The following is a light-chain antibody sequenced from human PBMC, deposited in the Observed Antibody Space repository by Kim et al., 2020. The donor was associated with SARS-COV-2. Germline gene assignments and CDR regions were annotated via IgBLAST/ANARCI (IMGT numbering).Light chain of an antibody. V-gene: IGLV2-18*02. CDR1: NTDIGAYNR. CDR3: ASYTSSTTVI. J-gene: IGLJ2*01. Sequence: GQSATISCSGTNTDIGAYNRVSWYRQSPGTVPKLIIYAVINRPSGVPARFSGSKSGNTASLTISGLQAEDEADYYCASYTSSTTVIFGGGTQLTVL. CDR2: AVI.